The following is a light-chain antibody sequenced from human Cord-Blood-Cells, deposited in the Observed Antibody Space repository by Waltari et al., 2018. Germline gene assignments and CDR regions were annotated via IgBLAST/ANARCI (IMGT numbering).Light chain of an antibody. Sequence: SYELTQPPSVSVSTGQTASITCSGDKLGDKYACWYQQKPGQSPVLVIYQDSKRPSGIPERFSGSNSGNTATLTISGTQAMDEADYYCQAWDSSTEVFGGGTKLTVL. V-gene: IGLV3-1*01. CDR2: QDS. J-gene: IGLJ2*01. CDR3: QAWDSSTEV. CDR1: KLGDKY.